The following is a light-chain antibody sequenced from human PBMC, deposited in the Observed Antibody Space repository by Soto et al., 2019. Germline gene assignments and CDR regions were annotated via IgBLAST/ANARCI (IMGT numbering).Light chain of an antibody. CDR2: WAS. V-gene: IGKV4-1*01. CDR1: QSVLYSSNNNNY. CDR3: QQYYSTPQT. J-gene: IGKJ1*01. Sequence: DIVMTQSPDSLAVSLGERATINCKSSQSVLYSSNNNNYLAWYQQKSGQPPKLLIYWASTRESGVPDRFSDSGSGTDFTLTISSLQAEDVAVYYCQQYYSTPQTFGQGTKVEIK.